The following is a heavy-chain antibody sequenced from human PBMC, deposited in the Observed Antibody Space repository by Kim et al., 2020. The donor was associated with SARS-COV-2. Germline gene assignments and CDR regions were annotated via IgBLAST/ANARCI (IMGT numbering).Heavy chain of an antibody. Sequence: GGSLRLSCAASGFTFSDSHMHWVRQASGKGLEWVGHIRNKADNSATAYAASVQGRFTISRDDSKNTAYLQMDSLKTDTAVYYCTGQSQSVHDYWAQGTLVTVSS. J-gene: IGHJ4*02. D-gene: IGHD6-6*01. CDR3: TGQSQSVHDY. CDR2: IRNKADNSAT. CDR1: GFTFSDSH. V-gene: IGHV3-73*01.